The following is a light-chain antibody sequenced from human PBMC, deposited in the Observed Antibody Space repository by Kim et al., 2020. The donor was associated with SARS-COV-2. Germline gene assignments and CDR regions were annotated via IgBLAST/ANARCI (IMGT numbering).Light chain of an antibody. CDR3: NSRDSNNNVL. CDR1: SLRSYY. CDR2: GKN. V-gene: IGLV3-19*01. Sequence: VALGQTVRITCQGDSLRSYYATWYQQKPGQAPILGIYGKNNRPSGIPDRFSGSSSGNTASLTITGTQAGDEADYYCNSRDSNNNVLFGGGTRLTVL. J-gene: IGLJ2*01.